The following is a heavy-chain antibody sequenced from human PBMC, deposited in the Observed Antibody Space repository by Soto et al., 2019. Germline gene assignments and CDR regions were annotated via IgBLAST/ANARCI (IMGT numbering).Heavy chain of an antibody. J-gene: IGHJ5*01. V-gene: IGHV3-23*01. D-gene: IGHD3-22*01. CDR3: AKLTYPSDSTGYYYGRASGWIDS. Sequence: LRLFCAASGFMFRSYAMSLVRQAPGKGLEWVSSISASGGTANLADSVEGRCTISRDNSKSTLYLQMNSLRAEDTAVYYCAKLTYPSDSTGYYYGRASGWIDSSGQGTQVTVSS. CDR2: ISASGGTA. CDR1: GFMFRSYA.